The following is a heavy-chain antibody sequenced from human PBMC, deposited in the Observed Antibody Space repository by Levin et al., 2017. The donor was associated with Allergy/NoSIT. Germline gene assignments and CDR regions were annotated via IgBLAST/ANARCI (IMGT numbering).Heavy chain of an antibody. V-gene: IGHV1-58*01. CDR2: IVVGSGNT. CDR3: AAASYCGGDCYIPLGDYGMDV. J-gene: IGHJ6*02. D-gene: IGHD2-21*02. CDR1: GFTFTSSA. Sequence: PGASVKVSCKASGFTFTSSAVQWVRQARGQRLEWIGWIVVGSGNTNYAQKFQERVTITRDMSTSTAYMELSSLRSEDTAVYYCAAASYCGGDCYIPLGDYGMDVWGQGTTVTVSS.